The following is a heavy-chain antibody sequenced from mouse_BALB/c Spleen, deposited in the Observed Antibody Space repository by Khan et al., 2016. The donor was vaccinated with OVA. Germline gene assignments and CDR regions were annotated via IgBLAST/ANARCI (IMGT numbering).Heavy chain of an antibody. V-gene: IGHV3-2*02. D-gene: IGHD1-1*01. CDR2: IRYSGVT. Sequence: EVQLQESGPGLVKPSQSLSLTCTVTGYSITSGYVWNWIRQFPGNKLEWMGYIRYSGVTSYTPSFKSRTSITRDTSKNQSFLQLNYVTSEDTATYYCARGNYYGYYFDSWGKGTTLTVPS. CDR3: ARGNYYGYYFDS. CDR1: GYSITSGYV. J-gene: IGHJ2*01.